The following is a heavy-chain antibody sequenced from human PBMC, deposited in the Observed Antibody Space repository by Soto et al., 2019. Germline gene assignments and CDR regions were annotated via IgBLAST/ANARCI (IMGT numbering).Heavy chain of an antibody. CDR1: GYGFAGYW. V-gene: IGHV5-10-1*01. J-gene: IGHJ4*02. CDR3: ARQIYDSDTGPNFQYYFDS. D-gene: IGHD3-22*01. CDR2: IDPSDSQT. Sequence: GESLKISCNGSGYGFAGYWINWVRQKPGKGLEWMGRIDPSDSQTYYSPSFRGHVTISVTKSITTVFLQWSSLRASDTAMYYCARQIYDSDTGPNFQYYFDSWGQGPPVTVSS.